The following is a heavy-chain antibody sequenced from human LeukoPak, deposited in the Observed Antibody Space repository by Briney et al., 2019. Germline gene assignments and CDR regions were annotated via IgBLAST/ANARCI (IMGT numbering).Heavy chain of an antibody. D-gene: IGHD3-3*01. CDR2: INPNSGGT. V-gene: IGHV1-2*02. Sequence: GASVKVSCKASGYTFTSYAMNWVRQAPGQGLEWMGWINPNSGGTNYAQKFQGRVTMTRDTSISTAYMELSRLRSDDTAVYYCARDWYDRTPGINYYYYYMDVWGKGTTVTVSS. J-gene: IGHJ6*03. CDR1: GYTFTSYA. CDR3: ARDWYDRTPGINYYYYYMDV.